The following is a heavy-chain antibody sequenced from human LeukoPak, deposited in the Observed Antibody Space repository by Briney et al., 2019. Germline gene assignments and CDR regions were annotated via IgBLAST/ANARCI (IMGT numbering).Heavy chain of an antibody. D-gene: IGHD6-19*01. CDR2: IYHSGST. J-gene: IGHJ4*02. CDR3: ARTYSSGWYERDYFDY. V-gene: IGHV4-30-2*01. Sequence: PSQTLSLTCAVSGGSISSGGYSWSWIRQPPGKGLEWIGYIYHSGSTNYNPSLKSRVTISVDKSKNQFSLKLSSVTAADTAVYYCARTYSSGWYERDYFDYWGQGTLVTVSS. CDR1: GGSISSGGYS.